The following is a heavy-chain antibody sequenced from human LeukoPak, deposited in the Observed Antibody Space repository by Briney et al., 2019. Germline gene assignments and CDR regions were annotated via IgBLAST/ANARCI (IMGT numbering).Heavy chain of an antibody. Sequence: GGSLRLSCAASGFTFSSYGMHWVRQAPGKGLEWVAFIRYDGSNKYYADSVKGRFTISRDNSKNTLYLQMNSLRAEDTALYYCAKGVLGYSVPFLDCWGQGVLVTVSP. CDR1: GFTFSSYG. D-gene: IGHD3-10*02. V-gene: IGHV3-30*02. CDR3: AKGVLGYSVPFLDC. CDR2: IRYDGSNK. J-gene: IGHJ4*02.